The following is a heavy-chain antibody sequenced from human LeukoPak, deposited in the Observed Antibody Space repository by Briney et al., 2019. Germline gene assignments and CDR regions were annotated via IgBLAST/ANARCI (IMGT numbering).Heavy chain of an antibody. Sequence: SETLSLTCTVSGGSMSSYYWSWIRQPPGKRLEWLGYIYYSGSTAYNPSLKSRVTISVDTSKNQFSLRLSSVTAADTAVYYCARRSSGSYQFDSWGQGTLVTVSS. CDR1: GGSMSSYY. CDR3: ARRSSGSYQFDS. J-gene: IGHJ4*02. V-gene: IGHV4-59*01. CDR2: IYYSGST. D-gene: IGHD3-10*01.